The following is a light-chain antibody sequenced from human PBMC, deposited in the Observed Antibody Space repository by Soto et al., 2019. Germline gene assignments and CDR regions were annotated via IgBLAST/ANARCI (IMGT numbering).Light chain of an antibody. CDR3: NSYTSSTTLV. Sequence: QSALTQPASVSRSPGQSITISCTGTSSDVGGYNYVSWYQHHPGKAPKLLIYEVSNRPSGVSNRFSGSKSGNTASLTISGLQAEDEADYYCNSYTSSTTLVFGGGTKLTVL. CDR2: EVS. CDR1: SSDVGGYNY. J-gene: IGLJ2*01. V-gene: IGLV2-14*01.